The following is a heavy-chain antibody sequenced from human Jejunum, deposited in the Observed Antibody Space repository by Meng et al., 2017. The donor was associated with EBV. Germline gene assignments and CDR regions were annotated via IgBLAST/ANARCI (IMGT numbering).Heavy chain of an antibody. J-gene: IGHJ4*02. Sequence: RRVQRGAEVQNPVASVRVFCQASEYIFTSYDQHWVRQARGQRLEWMGWINGGATSTVYSQNFQGRLTIARDTSARTAFMELSSLTSEDTAVYYCASWPSCSSGSCQEFDYWGQGTLVTVSS. CDR1: EYIFTSYD. CDR2: INGGATST. D-gene: IGHD2-2*01. CDR3: ASWPSCSSGSCQEFDY. V-gene: IGHV1-3*01.